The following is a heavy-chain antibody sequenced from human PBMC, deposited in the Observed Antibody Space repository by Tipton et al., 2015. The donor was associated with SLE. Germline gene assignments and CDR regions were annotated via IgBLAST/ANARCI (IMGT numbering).Heavy chain of an antibody. CDR1: GGSINNYY. V-gene: IGHV4-59*08. Sequence: TLSLTCTVSGGSINNYYWSWIRQPPGKGLEWIGYVYYSGSTNYSPSLKSRVTISVDTSKNQFSLKLSSVTAADTAVYYRARRGSYMGPLQAWGQGTLVTVSS. J-gene: IGHJ5*02. CDR2: VYYSGST. CDR3: ARRGSYMGPLQA. D-gene: IGHD5-24*01.